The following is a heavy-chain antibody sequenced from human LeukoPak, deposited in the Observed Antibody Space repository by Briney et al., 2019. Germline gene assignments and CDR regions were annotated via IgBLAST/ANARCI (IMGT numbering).Heavy chain of an antibody. CDR2: INPNSGGT. CDR1: GYTFTGYY. D-gene: IGHD1-26*01. Sequence: ASVKVSCTASGYTFTGYYMHWVRQAPGQGLEWMGWINPNSGGTNYAQKFQGRVTMTRDTSISTAYMELSRLRSDDTAVYYCARARGRRPEYDYWGQGTLVTVSS. V-gene: IGHV1-2*02. J-gene: IGHJ4*02. CDR3: ARARGRRPEYDY.